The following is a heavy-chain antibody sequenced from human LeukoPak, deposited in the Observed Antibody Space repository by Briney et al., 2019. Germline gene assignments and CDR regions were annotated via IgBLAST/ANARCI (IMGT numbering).Heavy chain of an antibody. CDR1: GGTFSRYP. D-gene: IGHD3-10*01. J-gene: IGHJ4*02. CDR2: IIPIFGTT. CDR3: ATYHGSGGYDLDH. Sequence: GASVKVSCKTSGGTFSRYPISWVRQAPGQGLEWMGGIIPIFGTTNYAQKFQGRVTITADESTSTVYTELSRLRSEDTAVYYCATYHGSGGYDLDHWGQGTLVTVSS. V-gene: IGHV1-69*13.